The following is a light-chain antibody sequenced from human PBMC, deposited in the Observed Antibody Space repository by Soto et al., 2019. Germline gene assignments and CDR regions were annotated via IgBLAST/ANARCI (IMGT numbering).Light chain of an antibody. V-gene: IGLV2-14*03. CDR3: SSYTTSNTRQIV. J-gene: IGLJ1*01. CDR1: SSDVGGYNY. CDR2: DVS. Sequence: SVLPQPASVSGSPGPSSHLSCTVTSSDVGGYNYVSWYQHHPGKAPKLIIYDVSNRPSGVSNPFSGSKSGNTASLTISGLQPEDEADYYCSSYTTSNTRQIVFGTGTKVTVL.